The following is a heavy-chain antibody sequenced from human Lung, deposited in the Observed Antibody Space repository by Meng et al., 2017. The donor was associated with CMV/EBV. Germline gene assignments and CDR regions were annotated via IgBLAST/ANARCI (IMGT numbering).Heavy chain of an antibody. CDR3: ARGRGYCSSTNCYQNFDY. Sequence: SCTASGFXFSDYSMSWVRQAPGKGLEWVSSISSSSIHIYYADSTKGRFTISRDNAKKSLYLQMNSLRAEDTAVYYCARGRGYCSSTNCYQNFDYWXQGTXVTVSS. D-gene: IGHD2-2*01. CDR1: GFXFSDYS. CDR2: ISSSSIHI. J-gene: IGHJ4*02. V-gene: IGHV3-21*01.